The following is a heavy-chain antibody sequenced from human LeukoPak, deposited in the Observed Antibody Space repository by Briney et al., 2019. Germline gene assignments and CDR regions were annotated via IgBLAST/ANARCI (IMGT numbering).Heavy chain of an antibody. D-gene: IGHD2-15*01. V-gene: IGHV4-38-2*02. Sequence: SETLSLTCTVSGYSISSGHYWGWIRPPPGKGLEWIGSIYHSGSTYYNPSLKSRVTISVDTSKNQFSLKLSSVTAADTAVYYCARSLVVVAAIGGSWFDPWGQGTLVTVSS. CDR3: ARSLVVVAAIGGSWFDP. CDR2: IYHSGST. CDR1: GYSISSGHY. J-gene: IGHJ5*02.